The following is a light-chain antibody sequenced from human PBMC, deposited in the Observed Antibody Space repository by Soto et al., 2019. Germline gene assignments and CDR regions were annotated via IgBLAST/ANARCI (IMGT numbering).Light chain of an antibody. Sequence: QSVLTQPPSVSGAPGQRVTISCTGSSSNIGAGYGVHWYQQLPGTAPKLLTYGNSNRPSGVPDRFSGSKSGTSASLAITGLQAEDEADYYCQSYDRTLSGSVFGGGTKLTVL. CDR1: SSNIGAGYG. J-gene: IGLJ3*02. CDR3: QSYDRTLSGSV. CDR2: GNS. V-gene: IGLV1-40*01.